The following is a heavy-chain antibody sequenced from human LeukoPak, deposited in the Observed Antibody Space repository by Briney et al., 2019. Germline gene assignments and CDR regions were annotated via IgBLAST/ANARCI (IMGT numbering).Heavy chain of an antibody. V-gene: IGHV4-39*02. D-gene: IGHD4-17*01. CDR2: IYYSGST. CDR1: GGSISSSSYY. CDR3: AREDRTTVTTNWFDP. J-gene: IGHJ5*02. Sequence: PSETLSLTCTVSGGSISSSSYYWGWIRQPPGKGLEWIGSIYYSGSTYYNPSLKSRVTISVDTSKNQFSLKLSSVTAADTAVYYCAREDRTTVTTNWFDPWGQGTLVTVSS.